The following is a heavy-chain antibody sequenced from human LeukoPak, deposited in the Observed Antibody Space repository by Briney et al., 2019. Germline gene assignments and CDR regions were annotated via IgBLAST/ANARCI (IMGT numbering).Heavy chain of an antibody. V-gene: IGHV3-15*01. Sequence: GGSLRLSCAASGFTFSNAWMSWVRQAPGKGLEWVGCIKSKSDGGTLDYAAHATGRFTISRDDSRNTLYLQMNSLKPEDTAVYYCTTDGAYNWNAVACFDPWGQGTLVTVSS. D-gene: IGHD1-1*01. CDR2: IKSKSDGGTL. J-gene: IGHJ5*02. CDR1: GFTFSNAW. CDR3: TTDGAYNWNAVACFDP.